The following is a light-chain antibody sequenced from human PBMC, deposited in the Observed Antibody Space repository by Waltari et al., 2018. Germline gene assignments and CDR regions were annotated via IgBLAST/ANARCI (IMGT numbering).Light chain of an antibody. CDR3: QHVKSYPLT. Sequence: DIQLTQSPSFLSASVGDRVTITCRASQGISTYLAWYQRKPGKAPNLLIYDASTMQNGVPSRFSGSGSGTEFTRTISSLQPEDFATYYCQHVKSYPLTFGGGTEVEIK. J-gene: IGKJ4*01. V-gene: IGKV1-9*01. CDR1: QGISTY. CDR2: DAS.